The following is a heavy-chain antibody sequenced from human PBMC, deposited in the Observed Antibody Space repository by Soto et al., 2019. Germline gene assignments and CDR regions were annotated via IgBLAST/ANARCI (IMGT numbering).Heavy chain of an antibody. V-gene: IGHV1-69*02. CDR1: GGTFSSYT. D-gene: IGHD2-21*02. Sequence: QVQLVQSGAEVKKPGSSVKVSCKASGGTFSSYTISWVRQAPGQGLEWMGRIIPILGIANYAQKFQGRVTMTAGKSTSTADMELSSLRSEDRAVYYCAGCGGDCYLTAFWGQGTLVTVSS. CDR2: IIPILGIA. J-gene: IGHJ4*02. CDR3: AGCGGDCYLTAF.